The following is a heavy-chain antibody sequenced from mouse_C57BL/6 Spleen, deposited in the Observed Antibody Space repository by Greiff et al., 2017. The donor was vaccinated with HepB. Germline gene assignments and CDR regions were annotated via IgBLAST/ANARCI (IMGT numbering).Heavy chain of an antibody. D-gene: IGHD3-2*02. J-gene: IGHJ4*01. CDR3: ARTGTAQATFNHYYAMDY. CDR1: GYTFTSYW. CDR2: INPSSGYT. V-gene: IGHV1-7*01. Sequence: QVHVKQSGAELAKPGASVKLSCKASGYTFTSYWMHWVKQRPGQGLEWIGYINPSSGYTKYNQKFKDKATLTADKSSSTAYMQLSSLTYEDSAVYYWARTGTAQATFNHYYAMDYWGQGTSVTVAS.